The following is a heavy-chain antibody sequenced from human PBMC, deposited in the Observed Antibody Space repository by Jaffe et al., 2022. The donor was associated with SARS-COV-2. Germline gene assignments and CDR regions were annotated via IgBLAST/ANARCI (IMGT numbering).Heavy chain of an antibody. CDR2: IYYSGST. J-gene: IGHJ6*03. V-gene: IGHV4-39*01. Sequence: QLQLQESGPGLVKPSETLSLTCTVSGGSISSSSYYWGWIRQPPGKGLEWIGSIYYSGSTYYNPSLKSRVTISVDTSKNQFSLKLSSVTAADTAVYYCARVAGEFYYYYYYMDVWGKGTTVTVSS. CDR1: GGSISSSSYY. CDR3: ARVAGEFYYYYYYMDV. D-gene: IGHD3-16*01.